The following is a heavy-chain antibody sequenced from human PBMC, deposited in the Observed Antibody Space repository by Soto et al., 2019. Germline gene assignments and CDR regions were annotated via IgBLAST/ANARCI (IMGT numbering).Heavy chain of an antibody. D-gene: IGHD2-15*01. CDR2: IIPIFGTA. J-gene: IGHJ6*02. V-gene: IGHV1-69*13. CDR1: GGTFSSYA. Sequence: SVKVSCKASGGTFSSYAISWVRQAPGQGLEWMGGIIPIFGTANYAQKFQGRVTITADESTSTAYMELSSLRSEDTAVYYCASATGYYYYGMDVWGQVTKVTVSS. CDR3: ASATGYYYYGMDV.